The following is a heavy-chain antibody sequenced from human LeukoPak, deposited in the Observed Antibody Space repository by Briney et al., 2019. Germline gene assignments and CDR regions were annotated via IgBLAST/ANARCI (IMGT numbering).Heavy chain of an antibody. CDR1: GCSISSYY. Sequence: SETLSLTCTASGCSISSYYWSWIRQPPGKGLEWMGYIYYSGGANYNPSLKSRVTISVITTNNEYSLKQISVTAADTAVYDCASGEITFDYCSGDCYSAFDYWGQGTLVTVSS. J-gene: IGHJ4*02. V-gene: IGHV4-59*01. CDR2: IYYSGGA. CDR3: ASGEITFDYCSGDCYSAFDY. D-gene: IGHD2-21*02.